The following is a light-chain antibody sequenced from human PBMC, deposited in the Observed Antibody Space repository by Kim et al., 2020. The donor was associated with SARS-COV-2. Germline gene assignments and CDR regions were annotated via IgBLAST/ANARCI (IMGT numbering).Light chain of an antibody. CDR2: GAS. CDR3: QRYNHWPRNT. Sequence: EIVMTQSPAKLSVSPGERATLSCGASESVARNVAWYQQKPGQAPRLLIFGASARATDIPARFSGSGSGTEFTLTISSLRSEDFAVYYCQRYNHWPRNTFGQGTKLEI. CDR1: ESVARN. V-gene: IGKV3-15*01. J-gene: IGKJ2*01.